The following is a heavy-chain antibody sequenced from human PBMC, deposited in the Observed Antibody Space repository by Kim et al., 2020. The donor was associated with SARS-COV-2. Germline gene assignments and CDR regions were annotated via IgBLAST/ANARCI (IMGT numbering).Heavy chain of an antibody. Sequence: ATDAQKSQGRVTITADESTSTAYMELSSLRSEDTAVYYCAAGGNSGFFDYWGQGTLVTVSS. J-gene: IGHJ4*02. CDR3: AAGGNSGFFDY. V-gene: IGHV1-69*01. D-gene: IGHD2-21*02. CDR2: A.